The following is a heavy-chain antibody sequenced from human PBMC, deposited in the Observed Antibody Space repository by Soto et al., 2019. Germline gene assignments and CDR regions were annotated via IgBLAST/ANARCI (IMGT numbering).Heavy chain of an antibody. CDR2: IYHIGTT. D-gene: IGHD1-1*01. CDR3: FATTYYFDY. J-gene: IGHJ4*02. Sequence: PSETLSLTCTVSGDSVNSGSYYWTWIRQAPGKGLEWLGYIYHIGTTRYNPSLKSRVTISVDTSKNQFSLKLSSVTAADTAVYYCFATTYYFDYWGQGTLVTVSS. CDR1: GDSVNSGSYY. V-gene: IGHV4-61*01.